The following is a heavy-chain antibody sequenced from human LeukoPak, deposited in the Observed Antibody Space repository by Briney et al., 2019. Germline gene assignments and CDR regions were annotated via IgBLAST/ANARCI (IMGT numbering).Heavy chain of an antibody. J-gene: IGHJ4*02. Sequence: PGGSLRLSCAASGFTFSSYAMSWVRQAPGKGLEWVSAISGSGGSTYYADSVKGRFTISRDNSKNTLYLQMNSLRAEDTAVYYCAKDLRRYYYDSSGYLDYWGQGTLVTVSS. V-gene: IGHV3-23*01. CDR1: GFTFSSYA. CDR3: AKDLRRYYYDSSGYLDY. CDR2: ISGSGGST. D-gene: IGHD3-22*01.